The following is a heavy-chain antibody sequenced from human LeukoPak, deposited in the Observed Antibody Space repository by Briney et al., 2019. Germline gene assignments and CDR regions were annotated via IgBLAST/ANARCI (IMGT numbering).Heavy chain of an antibody. CDR2: ISGSGGST. CDR3: VLMVYATNDAFDI. D-gene: IGHD2-8*01. Sequence: RAGGSLRLSCAASGFTFSSYAMSWVRQAPGKGLEWVSAISGSGGSTYYAGSVKGRFTISRDNSKNTLYLQMNSLRAEDTAVYYSVLMVYATNDAFDIWGQGTMVTVSS. V-gene: IGHV3-23*01. J-gene: IGHJ3*02. CDR1: GFTFSSYA.